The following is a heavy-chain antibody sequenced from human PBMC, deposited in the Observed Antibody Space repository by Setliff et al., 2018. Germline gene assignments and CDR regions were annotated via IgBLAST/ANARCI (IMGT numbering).Heavy chain of an antibody. Sequence: PGESLKISCKGSGYSFTSYWIGWVRQMPGKGLEWMGIIYPGDSDARYSPSFQGQVTISADKSISTAYLQWSSLKASDTAMYYCARQAVAGSDAFDIWGQGSMVTVSS. D-gene: IGHD6-19*01. J-gene: IGHJ3*02. V-gene: IGHV5-51*01. CDR1: GYSFTSYW. CDR2: IYPGDSDA. CDR3: ARQAVAGSDAFDI.